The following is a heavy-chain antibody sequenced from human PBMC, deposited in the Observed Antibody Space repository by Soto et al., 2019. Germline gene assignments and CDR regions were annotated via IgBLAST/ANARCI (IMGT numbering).Heavy chain of an antibody. Sequence: RRLSCAASGFPFSMYAMTWVRQAPGKGLEWVSGISGSGGSTYYADSVKGRFTISRDSSKNTLYLQMNNLRAEDTAVYYCAKRNGSGQRCYWFDPWGQGTLVTVSS. CDR1: GFPFSMYA. CDR3: AKRNGSGQRCYWFDP. D-gene: IGHD3-10*01. J-gene: IGHJ5*02. CDR2: ISGSGGST. V-gene: IGHV3-23*01.